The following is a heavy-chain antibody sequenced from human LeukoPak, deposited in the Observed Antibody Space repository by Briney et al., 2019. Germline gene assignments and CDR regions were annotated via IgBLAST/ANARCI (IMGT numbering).Heavy chain of an antibody. Sequence: GGSLRLSCAASGFTFSNYWVHWVRQAPGKGLVWVSRINRDGSTTKYADSVKGRFTVSRDNARNTLNLQMNSLRAEDTAVYYCARDKKSGESSEIDYWGQGTLVTVSS. V-gene: IGHV3-74*03. CDR3: ARDKKSGESSEIDY. CDR2: INRDGSTT. D-gene: IGHD3-10*01. J-gene: IGHJ4*02. CDR1: GFTFSNYW.